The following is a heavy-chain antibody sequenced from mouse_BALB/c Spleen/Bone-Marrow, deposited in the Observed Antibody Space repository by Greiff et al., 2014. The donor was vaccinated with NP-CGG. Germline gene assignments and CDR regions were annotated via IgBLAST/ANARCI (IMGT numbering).Heavy chain of an antibody. Sequence: VKLMESRAELVKPGASVKLSCKASGYSFTSYWMHWVKQRPGQGLEWIGEISPSNGRSNYNEKFNSKATLTVDKSSSTAYMQLSGLTSEDSAVYYCTRSELRRGGYALDYWGLGTSVTVSS. D-gene: IGHD2-12*01. J-gene: IGHJ4*01. CDR2: ISPSNGRS. CDR1: GYSFTSYW. V-gene: IGHV1S81*02. CDR3: TRSELRRGGYALDY.